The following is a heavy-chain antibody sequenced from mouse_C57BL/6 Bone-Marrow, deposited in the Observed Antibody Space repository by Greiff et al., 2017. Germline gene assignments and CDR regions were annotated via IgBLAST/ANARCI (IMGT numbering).Heavy chain of an antibody. D-gene: IGHD1-1*01. CDR1: GYTFTSYW. J-gene: IGHJ4*01. V-gene: IGHV1-55*01. CDR2: IYPGRGST. CDR3: ASGDYGRSPYAMDY. Sequence: QVQLQQPGAELVKPGASVKMSCKASGYTFTSYWITWVKQRPGQGLEWIGDIYPGRGSTNYNEKFKSKATLTVDTSSSTAYMQLSSLTSEDSAVYYCASGDYGRSPYAMDYWGQGTSVTVSS.